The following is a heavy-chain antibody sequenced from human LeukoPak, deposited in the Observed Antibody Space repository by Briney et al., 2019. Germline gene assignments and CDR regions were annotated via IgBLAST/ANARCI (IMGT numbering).Heavy chain of an antibody. CDR3: ARRELAGSTAYFDY. CDR1: GYTFTSYY. V-gene: IGHV1-46*01. J-gene: IGHJ4*02. D-gene: IGHD1-26*01. CDR2: INPSGGST. Sequence: ASVKVSCKASGYTFTSYYIHWVRQAPGQGLEWMGIINPSGGSTNYAQDFQGRVTMTRDTSTSTVYMELSSLRSEDTAVYYCARRELAGSTAYFDYWGQGTLVTVPS.